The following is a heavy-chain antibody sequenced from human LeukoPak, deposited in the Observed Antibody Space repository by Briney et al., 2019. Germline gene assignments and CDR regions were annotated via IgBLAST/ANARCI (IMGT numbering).Heavy chain of an antibody. Sequence: GGSLRLSCAASGFTFSSYWMSWVRQAPGKGLESVANIKQDGSEKYYVDSVKGRFTISRDNAKNSLYLQMNSLRAEDTAVYYCARDGYHYYGSGTYFGYYYMDVWGKGTTVTISS. V-gene: IGHV3-7*01. CDR2: IKQDGSEK. J-gene: IGHJ6*03. D-gene: IGHD3-10*01. CDR3: ARDGYHYYGSGTYFGYYYMDV. CDR1: GFTFSSYW.